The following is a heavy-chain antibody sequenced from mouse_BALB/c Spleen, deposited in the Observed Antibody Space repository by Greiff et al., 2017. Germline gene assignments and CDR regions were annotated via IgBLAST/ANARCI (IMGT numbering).Heavy chain of an antibody. V-gene: IGHV2-4-1*01. J-gene: IGHJ4*01. CDR2: IWSGGST. CDR1: GFSLTSYG. D-gene: IGHD1-1*01. Sequence: VQLHQSGPGLVQPSQSLSITCTVSGFSLTSYGVHWVRQSPGKGLEWLGVIWSGGSTDYNSALKSRLSISKDNSKSQVFLKMNSLQTDDTAMYYCARHYYGSSYVYYAMDYWGQGTSVTVSS. CDR3: ARHYYGSSYVYYAMDY.